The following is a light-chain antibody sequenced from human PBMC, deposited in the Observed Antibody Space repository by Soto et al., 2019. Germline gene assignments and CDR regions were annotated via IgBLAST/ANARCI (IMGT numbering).Light chain of an antibody. CDR2: EVN. CDR3: SSYTSSTTLYV. Sequence: VLTQPASVSGSPRQSITISCTGASSDVGSYTYVSWYQQHPGKAPKLLIYEVNNRPSGVSNRFSGSKSGNTASLTISGLQAEDEADYYCSSYTSSTTLYVFGTGTKVTVL. CDR1: SSDVGSYTY. V-gene: IGLV2-14*01. J-gene: IGLJ1*01.